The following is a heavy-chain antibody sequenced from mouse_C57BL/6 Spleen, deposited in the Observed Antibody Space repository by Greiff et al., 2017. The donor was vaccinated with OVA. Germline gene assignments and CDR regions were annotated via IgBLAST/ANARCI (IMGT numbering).Heavy chain of an antibody. CDR2: IDPNSGGT. V-gene: IGHV1-72*01. Sequence: QVQLKESGAELVKPGASVKLSCKASGYTFTSYWMHWVKQRPGRGLEWIGRIDPNSGGTKYNEKFKSKATLTVDKPSSTAYMQLSSLTSEDSAVYYCARGDYYGSSDWYFDVWGTGTTVTVSS. D-gene: IGHD1-1*01. CDR1: GYTFTSYW. CDR3: ARGDYYGSSDWYFDV. J-gene: IGHJ1*03.